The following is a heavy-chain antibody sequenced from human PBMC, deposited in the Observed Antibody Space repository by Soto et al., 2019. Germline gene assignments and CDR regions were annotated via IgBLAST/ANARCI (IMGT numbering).Heavy chain of an antibody. V-gene: IGHV1-24*01. Sequence: ASVKVSCKVSGYTLTELSMHWVRQAPGKGLEWMGGFDPEDGETIYAQKFQGRVTMTEDTSTDTAYMELSSLRSEDTAVYYCATDPLRFGIFDYWGQGTPVTVSS. CDR3: ATDPLRFGIFDY. J-gene: IGHJ4*02. D-gene: IGHD3-10*01. CDR1: GYTLTELS. CDR2: FDPEDGET.